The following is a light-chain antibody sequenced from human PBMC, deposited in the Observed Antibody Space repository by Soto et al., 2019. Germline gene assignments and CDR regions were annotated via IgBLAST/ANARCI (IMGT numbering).Light chain of an antibody. V-gene: IGKV3-20*01. CDR1: QSVSSSY. J-gene: IGKJ2*01. Sequence: EIVLTQSPGTLSVSPGERATLSCRASQSVSSSYLAWYQQKPGQAPRLLIYGASSRATGIPDRFSGSGSGTDFTLTISRLEPEDFAVYFCQQYGNSPPNTFGQGTKVEIK. CDR3: QQYGNSPPNT. CDR2: GAS.